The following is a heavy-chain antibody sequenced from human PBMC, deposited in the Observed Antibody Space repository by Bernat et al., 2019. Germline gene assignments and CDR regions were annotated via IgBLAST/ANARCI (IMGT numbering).Heavy chain of an antibody. V-gene: IGHV1-69*08. D-gene: IGHD1-26*01. CDR3: VREEVGGNFDF. J-gene: IGHJ4*02. Sequence: QVQLVQSGAEVKKPGSSVKVSCKASGGTFSSYTISWVRQAPGQGLEWMGRIIPILGIANYAQKFQGRVTITADKSTSTAYMELSSLRSEDTAVYYCVREEVGGNFDFWGQGTVVTVSS. CDR1: GGTFSSYT. CDR2: IIPILGIA.